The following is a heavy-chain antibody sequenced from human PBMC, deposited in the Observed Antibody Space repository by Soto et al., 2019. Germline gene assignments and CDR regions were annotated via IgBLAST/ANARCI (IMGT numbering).Heavy chain of an antibody. CDR3: ARRV. CDR1: GFTFSNYP. V-gene: IGHV3-23*01. J-gene: IGHJ4*02. CDR2: ISAGGDST. Sequence: LRLSCATSGFTFSNYPMNWVRQAPGKGLEWVSGISAGGDSTYYADSVKGRFTIFRDNSKNSVYLQMNSLRAEDTAVYYCARRVWGQGTLVTAPQ.